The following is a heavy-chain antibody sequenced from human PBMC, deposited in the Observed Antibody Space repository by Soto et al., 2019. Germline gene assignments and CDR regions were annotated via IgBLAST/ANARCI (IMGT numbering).Heavy chain of an antibody. J-gene: IGHJ4*02. Sequence: WASVKVSCKASGYTFTSYDINWVRQATGQGLEWMGWMNPNSGNTGYAQKFQGRVTMTRNTSISTAYMELSSLRSEDTAVYYCARGQRIAAADDYWGQGTLVTVSS. CDR1: GYTFTSYD. V-gene: IGHV1-8*01. CDR3: ARGQRIAAADDY. D-gene: IGHD6-13*01. CDR2: MNPNSGNT.